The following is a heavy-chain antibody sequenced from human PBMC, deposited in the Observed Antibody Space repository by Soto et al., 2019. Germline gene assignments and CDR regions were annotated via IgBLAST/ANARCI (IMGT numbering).Heavy chain of an antibody. D-gene: IGHD3-10*01. V-gene: IGHV3-23*01. CDR1: GFTFSSYA. Sequence: GGSLRLSCAASGFTFSSYAMSWVRQAPGKGLEWVSAISGSGGSTYYAESVKGRFTISRDNSKNTLYLQMNSLRAEDTAVYYCAKDVLHYGSGSYSQGGDYWGQGTLVTVSS. J-gene: IGHJ4*02. CDR2: ISGSGGST. CDR3: AKDVLHYGSGSYSQGGDY.